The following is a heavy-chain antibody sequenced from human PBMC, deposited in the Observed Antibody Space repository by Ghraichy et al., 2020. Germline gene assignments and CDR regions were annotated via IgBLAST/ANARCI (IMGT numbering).Heavy chain of an antibody. D-gene: IGHD1-1*01. J-gene: IGHJ6*02. CDR1: GGSVSSYF. V-gene: IGHV4-59*02. CDR2: ISYGGRT. CDR3: ARDASNAVNGLFYGVDV. Sequence: SQTLSLTCTVSGGSVSSYFWTWIRQPPGKGLEWIGQISYGGRTNYNPSLKSRLTLSVDTSKNQFSLKLTSVTAADTAVYYCARDASNAVNGLFYGVDVWGRGTPVTVSS.